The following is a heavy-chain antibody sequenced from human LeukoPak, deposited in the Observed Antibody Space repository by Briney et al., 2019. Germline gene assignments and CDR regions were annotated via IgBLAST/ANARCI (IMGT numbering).Heavy chain of an antibody. CDR3: ARGAPGGNDYGDY. CDR2: IYYSGST. CDR1: GASISSYY. V-gene: IGHV4-59*01. Sequence: NPSETLSLTCTVSGASISSYYWSWIRQPPGKGLEWIGYIYYSGSTNYNPSLKSRVTISVDTSKNQVSLKLSSVTAADTAVYYCARGAPGGNDYGDYWGQGTPVTVSS. J-gene: IGHJ4*02.